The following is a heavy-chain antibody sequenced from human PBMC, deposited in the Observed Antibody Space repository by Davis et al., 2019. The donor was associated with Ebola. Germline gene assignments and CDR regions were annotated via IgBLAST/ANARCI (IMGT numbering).Heavy chain of an antibody. J-gene: IGHJ6*02. Sequence: PGGSLRLSCTVSGGSISSSSYYWGWIRQPPGKGLEWIGSIYYSGSTYYNPSLKSRVTISVDTSKNQFSLKLSSETAADTAVYYCARASPGLLDYYYYGMDVWGQGTTVTVSS. D-gene: IGHD3-22*01. V-gene: IGHV4-39*01. CDR2: IYYSGST. CDR1: GGSISSSSYY. CDR3: ARASPGLLDYYYYGMDV.